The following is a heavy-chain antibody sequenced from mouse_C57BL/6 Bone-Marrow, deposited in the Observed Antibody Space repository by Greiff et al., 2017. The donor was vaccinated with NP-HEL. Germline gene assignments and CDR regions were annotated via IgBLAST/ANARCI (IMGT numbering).Heavy chain of an antibody. V-gene: IGHV6-3*01. CDR2: IRLKSDNYAT. CDR3: TVYYGNYVKYFDV. D-gene: IGHD2-1*01. J-gene: IGHJ1*03. Sequence: EVKLEESGGGLVQPGGSMKLSCVASGFTFSNYWMNWVRQSPEKGLEWVAQIRLKSDNYATHYAESVKGRFTISRDDSKSSVYLQMNNLRAEDTGIYYCTVYYGNYVKYFDVWGTGTTVTVSS. CDR1: GFTFSNYW.